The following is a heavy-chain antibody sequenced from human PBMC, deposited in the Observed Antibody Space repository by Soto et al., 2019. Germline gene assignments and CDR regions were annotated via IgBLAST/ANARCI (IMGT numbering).Heavy chain of an antibody. CDR3: ARDRLRVSNDAFDI. V-gene: IGHV1-69*13. J-gene: IGHJ3*02. D-gene: IGHD3-16*01. Sequence: SVKVSCQASVGTFSSYAISWVRQAPGQGLEWMGGIIPIFGTANYAQKFQGRVTITADESTSTAYMELSSLRSEDTAVYYCARDRLRVSNDAFDIWGQGTMVTVSS. CDR1: VGTFSSYA. CDR2: IIPIFGTA.